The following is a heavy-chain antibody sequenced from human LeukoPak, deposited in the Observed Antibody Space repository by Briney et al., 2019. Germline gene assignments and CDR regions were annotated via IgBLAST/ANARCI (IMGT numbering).Heavy chain of an antibody. CDR2: ISGYNGNT. V-gene: IGHV1-18*01. D-gene: IGHD1-26*01. Sequence: GASVKVSCRGFGYNFTNYGISWVRQAPGQRLEWMGWISGYNGNTDYAKKFQARVTMTTDTSTSTGYLELRSLRSDDTAVYYCARAGRLKSGSNIYWGRGTLVTVSS. CDR1: GYNFTNYG. CDR3: ARAGRLKSGSNIY. J-gene: IGHJ4*02.